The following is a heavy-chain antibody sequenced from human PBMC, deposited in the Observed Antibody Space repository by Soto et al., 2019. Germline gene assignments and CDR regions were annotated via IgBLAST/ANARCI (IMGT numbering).Heavy chain of an antibody. CDR2: ISSTTNYI. Sequence: ELQVLESGGGLVQSGGSLRLSCAASGFTFSRYSMNWVRQAPGKGLEWVSSISSTTNYIYYADSMKGRFTVSRDNAKNSVYLDMNSLSAEDTAVYYCARESEDLTSNFDYWGQGTLVTVSS. V-gene: IGHV3-21*01. J-gene: IGHJ4*02. CDR1: GFTFSRYS. CDR3: ARESEDLTSNFDY.